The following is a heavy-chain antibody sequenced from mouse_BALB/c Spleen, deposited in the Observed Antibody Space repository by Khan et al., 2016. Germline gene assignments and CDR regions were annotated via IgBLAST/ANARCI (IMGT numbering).Heavy chain of an antibody. D-gene: IGHD2-3*01. CDR3: GWGTYYAMDY. V-gene: IGHV1-37*01. CDR1: GYSFTGYF. J-gene: IGHJ4*01. CDR2: INPYNGDT. Sequence: VQLQQSGPELVKPGASVKISCKASGYSFTGYFMNWVKQSHGKSLEWIGRINPYNGDTFYTQKFKGKATLSVDTSSSTAHMQLLSLTSEDSAFYYCGWGTYYAMDYWGQRTSVTVSS.